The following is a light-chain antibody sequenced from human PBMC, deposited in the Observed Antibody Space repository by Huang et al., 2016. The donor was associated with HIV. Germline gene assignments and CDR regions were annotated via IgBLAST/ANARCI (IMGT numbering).Light chain of an antibody. Sequence: EIVLTQSPGTLSLSPGERATLSCRASQSVSTSFFAWYQQKPGQAPRLLIYGASSRATGVPDRFSGSGSGTDFTLTINSLEPEDFAVYYCQQYATSPYTFGQGTKLEIK. V-gene: IGKV3-20*01. J-gene: IGKJ2*01. CDR2: GAS. CDR3: QQYATSPYT. CDR1: QSVSTSF.